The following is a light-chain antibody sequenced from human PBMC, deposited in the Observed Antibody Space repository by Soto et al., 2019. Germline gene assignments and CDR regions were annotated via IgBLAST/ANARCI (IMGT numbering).Light chain of an antibody. V-gene: IGKV1-5*01. Sequence: DIQMTQSPSTLSASVGDRVTITCRASQSISSRLAWYQQKPGKAPKLLIYDASSLESGVPSRFSGSGSGTKFTLTISGQQHDDFSTYYWQQYKSYSWTFGKGPKVDSK. CDR3: QQYKSYSWT. CDR2: DAS. CDR1: QSISSR. J-gene: IGKJ1*01.